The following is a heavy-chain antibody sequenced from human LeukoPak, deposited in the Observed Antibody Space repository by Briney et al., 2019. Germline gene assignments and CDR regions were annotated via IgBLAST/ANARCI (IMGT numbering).Heavy chain of an antibody. D-gene: IGHD3-22*01. CDR2: INPSGGST. Sequence: ASVKVSCKASGYTFTSYYMHWVRQAPGQGLEWMGIINPSGGSTSYAQKFQGRVTMTRDMSTSTAYMELRSLRSDDTAVYYCARDRNYDSRRHAFDIWGQGTMVTVSS. CDR3: ARDRNYDSRRHAFDI. CDR1: GYTFTSYY. V-gene: IGHV1-46*01. J-gene: IGHJ3*02.